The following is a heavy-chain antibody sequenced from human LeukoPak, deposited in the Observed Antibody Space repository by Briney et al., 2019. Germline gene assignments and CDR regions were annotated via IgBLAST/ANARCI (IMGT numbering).Heavy chain of an antibody. Sequence: KSGGSLRLSCAASGFTFSSYAMNWVRQAPGKGLEWVSSITTSSSYIYYADSVKGRFTLSRDNAKNSLYLQMNSLRAEDTAVYYCASSSGASWGYFDYWGQGTLVTVSS. D-gene: IGHD2-15*01. CDR2: ITTSSSYI. V-gene: IGHV3-21*01. CDR1: GFTFSSYA. J-gene: IGHJ4*02. CDR3: ASSSGASWGYFDY.